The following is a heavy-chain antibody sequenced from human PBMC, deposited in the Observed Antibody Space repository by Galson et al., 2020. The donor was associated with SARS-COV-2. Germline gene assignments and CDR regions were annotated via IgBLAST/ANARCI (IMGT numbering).Heavy chain of an antibody. CDR1: GGSFSGYY. Sequence: SETLSLTWAVYGGSFSGYYWSWIRQPPGKGLEWIGEINHSGSTNYNPSLKSRVTISVDTSKNQFSLKLSSVTAADTAVYYCARGRVGSSWYYIQYNWFDPWGQGTLVTVSS. CDR3: ARGRVGSSWYYIQYNWFDP. D-gene: IGHD6-13*01. J-gene: IGHJ5*02. CDR2: INHSGST. V-gene: IGHV4-34*01.